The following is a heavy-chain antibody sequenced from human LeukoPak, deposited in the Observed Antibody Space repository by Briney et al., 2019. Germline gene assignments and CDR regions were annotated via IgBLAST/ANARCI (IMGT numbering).Heavy chain of an antibody. CDR1: GGSFSGYY. CDR2: INHSGST. J-gene: IGHJ5*02. D-gene: IGHD3-3*01. Sequence: SETLSLTCAVYGGSFSGYYWSWIRQPPGKGLEWIGEINHSGSTNYNPSLKSRVTISVDTSKNQFSLKLSSVTAADTAVYYCARDARGVLERLFDPWGQGTLVTVSS. CDR3: ARDARGVLERLFDP. V-gene: IGHV4-34*01.